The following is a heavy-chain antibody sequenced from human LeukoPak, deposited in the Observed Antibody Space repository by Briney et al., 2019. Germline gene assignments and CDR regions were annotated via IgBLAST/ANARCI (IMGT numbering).Heavy chain of an antibody. J-gene: IGHJ4*02. CDR3: AKDRGGSSWPVFDS. Sequence: GGSLRLSCAASGFTFSSYVMNWVRQAPGKGLEWVSTISGGGSSTYYADSVKGLFTISRDSSKNTLYLQMNSLRAEDTAVYYCAKDRGGSSWPVFDSWGQGTLVIVSS. D-gene: IGHD6-13*01. CDR2: ISGGGSST. CDR1: GFTFSSYV. V-gene: IGHV3-23*01.